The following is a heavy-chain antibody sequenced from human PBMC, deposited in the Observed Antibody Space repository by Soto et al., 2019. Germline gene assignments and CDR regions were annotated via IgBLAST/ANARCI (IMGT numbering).Heavy chain of an antibody. CDR3: AKDAKMRTKVWFPAGYGMDV. CDR1: GYTFTSYG. D-gene: IGHD3-10*01. V-gene: IGHV1-18*01. CDR2: ISAYNGNT. Sequence: ASVKVSCKASGYTFTSYGISWVRQAPGQGLEWMGWISAYNGNTNYAQKLRGRVTMTTDTSTSTAYMELRSLRSDDTALYYCAKDAKMRTKVWFPAGYGMDVWGQGTTVTVSS. J-gene: IGHJ6*02.